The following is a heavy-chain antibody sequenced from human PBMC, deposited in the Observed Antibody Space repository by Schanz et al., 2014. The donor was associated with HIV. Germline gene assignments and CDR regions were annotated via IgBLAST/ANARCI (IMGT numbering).Heavy chain of an antibody. V-gene: IGHV1-69*01. D-gene: IGHD3-3*02. J-gene: IGHJ6*02. Sequence: QVQLVQSGAEVKKPGSSVKVSCKASGGTFSIYAIIWVRQAPGQGLEWMGGIIPIFGTANYAQKFQGRVTIIADESTSTAYMELSSLRSADTAVYFCARAAFSSEYYYGMDVWGQGTTVTVSS. CDR2: IIPIFGTA. CDR1: GGTFSIYA. CDR3: ARAAFSSEYYYGMDV.